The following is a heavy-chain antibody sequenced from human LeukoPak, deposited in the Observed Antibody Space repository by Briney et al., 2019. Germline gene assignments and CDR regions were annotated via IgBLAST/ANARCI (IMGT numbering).Heavy chain of an antibody. D-gene: IGHD6-6*01. V-gene: IGHV4-39*01. CDR1: GGSISSGGYY. J-gene: IGHJ6*02. CDR2: IYYSGST. CDR3: ARQIETLAEYSSTYGMDV. Sequence: SETLSLTCTVSGGSISSGGYYWSWIRQPPGKGLEWIGSIYYSGSTYYNPSLKSRVTISVDTSKNQFSLKLSSVTAADTGVYYCARQIETLAEYSSTYGMDVWGQGTTVTVSS.